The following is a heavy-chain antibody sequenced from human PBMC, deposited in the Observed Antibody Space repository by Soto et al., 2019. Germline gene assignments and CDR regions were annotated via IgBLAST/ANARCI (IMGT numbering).Heavy chain of an antibody. D-gene: IGHD2-15*01. CDR1: GNTFTSYD. Sequence: QVQLVQSGAEVKKPGASVKVSCKASGNTFTSYDINWVRQATGQGPEWMGWMNPNSGNTGYAQKFQGRVTMTRDTSISTAYMELNSLTSEDTAVYYFARATTSGGSKPLDYWGQGTLVTVSS. CDR2: MNPNSGNT. V-gene: IGHV1-8*01. J-gene: IGHJ4*02. CDR3: ARATTSGGSKPLDY.